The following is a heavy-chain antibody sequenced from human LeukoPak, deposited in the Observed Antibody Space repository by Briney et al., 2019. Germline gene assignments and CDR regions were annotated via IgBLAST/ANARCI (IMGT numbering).Heavy chain of an antibody. CDR3: AKDPYYYDSSCYYQGYYYHGLDV. CDR1: GFPSSSYG. J-gene: IGHJ6*02. CDR2: ISYDGSNK. Sequence: GGSLPPSCAASGFPSSSYGMHGVRQAPGRGLGGVAIISYDGSNKDYTHSGRGRFTISRDNSKNTLYVQMNSQRAEDTGVYYCAKDPYYYDSSCYYQGYYYHGLDVGGGGPAVSVSS. V-gene: IGHV3-30*18. D-gene: IGHD3-22*01.